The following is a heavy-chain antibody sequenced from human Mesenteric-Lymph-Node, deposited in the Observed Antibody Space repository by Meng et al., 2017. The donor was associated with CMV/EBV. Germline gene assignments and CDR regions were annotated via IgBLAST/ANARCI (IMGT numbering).Heavy chain of an antibody. J-gene: IGHJ4*02. V-gene: IGHV1-69*01. D-gene: IGHD1-1*01. CDR1: ESTFTGYY. CDR2: IIPPLGTT. CDR3: ARSGTTYFDN. Sequence: CQASESTFTGYYMPWVRQAPGQGLQWMGGIIPPLGTTNFAQKFHGRVTFTADESTTAAYMELSSLRSEDTAVYYCARSGTTYFDNWGQGTLVTVSS.